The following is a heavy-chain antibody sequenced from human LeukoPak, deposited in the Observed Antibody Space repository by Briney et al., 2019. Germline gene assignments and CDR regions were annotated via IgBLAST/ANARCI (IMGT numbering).Heavy chain of an antibody. CDR2: IDWDDDK. J-gene: IGHJ4*02. D-gene: IGHD3-22*01. Sequence: SGPALVKPTQTLTLTRTFSGFSLSTSGMCVSWIRQPPGKALEWLARIDWDDDKYYSTSLKTRLTISKDTSKNQVVLTMTNMDPVDTATYYCARMRYDSSGYYRDYYFDYWGQGTLVTVSS. CDR3: ARMRYDSSGYYRDYYFDY. CDR1: GFSLSTSGMC. V-gene: IGHV2-70*11.